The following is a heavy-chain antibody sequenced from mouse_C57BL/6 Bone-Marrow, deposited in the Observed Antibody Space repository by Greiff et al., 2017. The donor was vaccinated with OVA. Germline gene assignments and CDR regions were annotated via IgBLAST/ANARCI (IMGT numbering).Heavy chain of an antibody. J-gene: IGHJ3*01. Sequence: VQLKQSGPGLVQPSQSLSITCTVSGFSLTSYGVHWVRQPPGKGLEWLGVIWSGGSTDYNAAFISRLSISKDNSKSQVFFKMNSLQADDTAIYYCARARWLRFAYWGQGTLVTVSA. V-gene: IGHV2-4*01. CDR2: IWSGGST. CDR1: GFSLTSYG. CDR3: ARARWLRFAY. D-gene: IGHD2-3*01.